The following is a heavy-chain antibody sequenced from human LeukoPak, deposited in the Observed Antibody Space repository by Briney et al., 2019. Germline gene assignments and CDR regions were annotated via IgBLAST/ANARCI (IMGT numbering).Heavy chain of an antibody. D-gene: IGHD2-15*01. CDR2: INHSGST. V-gene: IGHV4-34*01. J-gene: IGHJ5*02. Sequence: SETLSLTCAVYGGSFSGYYWSWIRQPPGKGLEWIGEINHSGSTNYNPSLKSRVTISVDTSKNQFSLKLSSVTAADTAVYYCARKIKYCSGGSCYYRVNWFDPWGQGTLVTVSS. CDR1: GGSFSGYY. CDR3: ARKIKYCSGGSCYYRVNWFDP.